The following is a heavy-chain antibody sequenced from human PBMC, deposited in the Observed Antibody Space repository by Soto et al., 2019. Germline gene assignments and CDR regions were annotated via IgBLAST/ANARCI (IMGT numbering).Heavy chain of an antibody. CDR2: ISSSGSPV. CDR1: GFTFSDFY. J-gene: IGHJ4*02. V-gene: IGHV3-11*01. Sequence: QVQLVESGGGLVKPGGSLRLSCAASGFTFSDFYMSWIRQAPGKGLEWVSYISSSGSPVYYADSVKGRFTISRDNAKNSMYMQMSSLRAEDTDVYYCARDSSGYDSPLPLDYWGQGTLVTVSS. D-gene: IGHD5-12*01. CDR3: ARDSSGYDSPLPLDY.